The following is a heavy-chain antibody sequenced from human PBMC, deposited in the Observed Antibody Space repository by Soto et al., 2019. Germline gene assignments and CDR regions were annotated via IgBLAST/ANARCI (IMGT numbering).Heavy chain of an antibody. CDR3: ARDLWGYCGTDCYPLDV. Sequence: SETLSLTCTVSGGSISGYYWSWIRQPPGKGLEWIGYMYNTGSTIYNPSLKSRVTISVDTSKNQFSLKLNSVTAADTAVYYCARDLWGYCGTDCYPLDVWGQGTTVTVSS. V-gene: IGHV4-59*01. CDR1: GGSISGYY. J-gene: IGHJ6*02. D-gene: IGHD2-21*02. CDR2: MYNTGST.